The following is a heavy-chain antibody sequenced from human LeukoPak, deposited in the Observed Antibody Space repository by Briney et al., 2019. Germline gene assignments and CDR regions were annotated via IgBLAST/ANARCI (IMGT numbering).Heavy chain of an antibody. Sequence: GASVKVSCKASGYTFTGYYMHWVRQAPGQGLEWMGWINPNSGGTDYSQRFQGRVTMTRDTSISTAYMELSSLRSDDTAVYYCTRAPAKLPWYLDLWGRGTLVTVSS. CDR3: TRAPAKLPWYLDL. V-gene: IGHV1-2*02. J-gene: IGHJ2*01. CDR2: INPNSGGT. D-gene: IGHD5-24*01. CDR1: GYTFTGYY.